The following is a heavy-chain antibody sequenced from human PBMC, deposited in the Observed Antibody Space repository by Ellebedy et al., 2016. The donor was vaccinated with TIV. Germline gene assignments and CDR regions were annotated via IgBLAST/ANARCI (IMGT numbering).Heavy chain of an antibody. J-gene: IGHJ5*02. CDR2: ISNDGSNQ. CDR3: ARGPLIAARTSWFDP. V-gene: IGHV3-30-3*01. D-gene: IGHD6-13*01. Sequence: LSLTCXASGFTFSSSAMHWVRQAPGKGLEWVAVISNDGSNQYYADSVKGRFTISRDNAKNSLYLQMNSLRAEDTAVYYCARGPLIAARTSWFDPWGQGTLVTVSS. CDR1: GFTFSSSA.